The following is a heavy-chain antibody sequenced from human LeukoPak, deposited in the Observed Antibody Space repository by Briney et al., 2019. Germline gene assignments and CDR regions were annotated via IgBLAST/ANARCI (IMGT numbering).Heavy chain of an antibody. Sequence: NPSETLSLTCAVYGGSFSGYYWSWIRQPPGKGLEWIGEINHSGSTNYNPSLKSRVTISVDTSKNQFSLKLSSVAAADTAVYYCARGLNDYVWGSYRPPYFDYWGQGTLVTVSS. CDR2: INHSGST. D-gene: IGHD3-16*02. CDR1: GGSFSGYY. J-gene: IGHJ4*02. V-gene: IGHV4-34*01. CDR3: ARGLNDYVWGSYRPPYFDY.